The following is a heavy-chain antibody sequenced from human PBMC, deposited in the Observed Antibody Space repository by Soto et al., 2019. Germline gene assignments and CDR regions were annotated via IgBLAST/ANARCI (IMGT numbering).Heavy chain of an antibody. CDR3: ATVFVAEGYYLDY. V-gene: IGHV5-51*01. J-gene: IGHJ4*02. D-gene: IGHD2-15*01. Sequence: LGESLKISCQGSGYRLVKYLIAWVRQRPGKGLEWMGMIYPIDSDTRYSPSFQGQVTISADKSISTVYLQWTSLRASDTAMYYCATVFVAEGYYLDYWGQGTVVTVSS. CDR2: IYPIDSDT. CDR1: GYRLVKYL.